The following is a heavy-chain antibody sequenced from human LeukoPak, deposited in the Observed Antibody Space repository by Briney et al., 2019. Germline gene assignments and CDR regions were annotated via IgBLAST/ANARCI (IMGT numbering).Heavy chain of an antibody. Sequence: AASVKVSCKASGYTFTSYGISWVRQAPGQGLEWMGWISAYNGNTNYAQKLQGRVTMTTDTSTSTAYMELRSLRSDDTAVYYCARGEYSSSWYSLTPPFDYWGQGTLVTVSS. CDR3: ARGEYSSSWYSLTPPFDY. D-gene: IGHD6-13*01. J-gene: IGHJ4*02. CDR2: ISAYNGNT. V-gene: IGHV1-18*01. CDR1: GYTFTSYG.